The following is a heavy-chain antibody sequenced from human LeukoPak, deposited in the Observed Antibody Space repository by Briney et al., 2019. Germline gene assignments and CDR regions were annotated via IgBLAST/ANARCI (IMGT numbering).Heavy chain of an antibody. CDR2: IYSGGST. CDR1: GFTVSSNY. V-gene: IGHV3-53*01. Sequence: GGSLRLSCAASGFTVSSNYMSWVRQAPGKGLEWVSVIYSGGSTYYADSVKGRFTISRDNSKNSLYLQMNSLRAEDTAVYYCARLVWFGMYNWFDPWGQGTLITVSS. D-gene: IGHD3-10*01. J-gene: IGHJ5*02. CDR3: ARLVWFGMYNWFDP.